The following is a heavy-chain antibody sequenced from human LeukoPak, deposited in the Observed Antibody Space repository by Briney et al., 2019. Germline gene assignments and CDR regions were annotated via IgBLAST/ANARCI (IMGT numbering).Heavy chain of an antibody. V-gene: IGHV4-59*08. J-gene: IGHJ3*02. CDR2: IFYTGDT. CDR1: GGSISSDY. Sequence: TETLSLTCTVSGGSISSDYWNWIRQPPGKGLEWIAYIFYTGDTNYNPSLKSRVTISMDTSKNQVSLKLTSVTAADTAVYYCARWIRGTNPFDIWGQGTMVTV. CDR3: ARWIRGTNPFDI. D-gene: IGHD2-2*03.